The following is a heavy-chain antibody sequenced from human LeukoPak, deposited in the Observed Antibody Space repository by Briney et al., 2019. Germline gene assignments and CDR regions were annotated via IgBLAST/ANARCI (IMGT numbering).Heavy chain of an antibody. CDR2: IISSSSYI. J-gene: IGHJ4*02. CDR1: GFTFSSYS. D-gene: IGHD3-22*01. V-gene: IGHV3-21*01. CDR3: ARDYYYDSGGYYSNFDY. Sequence: GGPLRLSCAASGFTFSSYSMNWARQAPGKGLEWVSAIISSSSYIYYADSVKGRITISRDNAKNSMYLQMNSLSAEDTAVYYCARDYYYDSGGYYSNFDYWGQGTLVTVSS.